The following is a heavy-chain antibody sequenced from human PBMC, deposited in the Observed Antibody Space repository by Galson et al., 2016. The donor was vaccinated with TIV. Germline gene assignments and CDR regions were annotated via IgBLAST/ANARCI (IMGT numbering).Heavy chain of an antibody. CDR2: IIAIFGTA. Sequence: SVKVSCKASGGIFRSNAINWVRQAPGQGLEWMGGIIAIFGTANYAQKFQGRVSITADESTSTAYLELTSLRSDDTAVYYCARSSHYYSSYMDVWGKGTTVTVSS. CDR1: GGIFRSNA. V-gene: IGHV1-69*13. CDR3: ARSSHYYSSYMDV. J-gene: IGHJ6*03.